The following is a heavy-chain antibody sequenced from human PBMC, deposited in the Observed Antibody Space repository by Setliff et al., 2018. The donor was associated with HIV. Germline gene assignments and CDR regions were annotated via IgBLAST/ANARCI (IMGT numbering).Heavy chain of an antibody. CDR3: ARLVGYYRSDNANYYYMDV. D-gene: IGHD3-10*01. CDR1: GGSISSSSYY. V-gene: IGHV4-39*02. J-gene: IGHJ6*03. Sequence: SETLSLTCTVSGGSISSSSYYWGWIRQPPGKGLEWIGSIYYSGSTYYNPSLKSRLTISVDTSTNHFSLKLSSVAAADTAVYYCARLVGYYRSDNANYYYMDVWGKGTTVTVSS. CDR2: IYYSGST.